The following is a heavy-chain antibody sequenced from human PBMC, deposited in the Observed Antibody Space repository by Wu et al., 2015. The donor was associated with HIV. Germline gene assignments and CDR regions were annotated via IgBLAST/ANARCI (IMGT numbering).Heavy chain of an antibody. CDR1: GNTFNA. V-gene: IGHV1-69*05. CDR3: ASPRSPGFSSAWPTYFDY. Sequence: QVQLVQSGAEVKQPGSSMKISCKASGNTFNAINWVRQAPGQGLEWMGGIIPLFGTTDYAQIFQGRVTITTDKSTSTAYMRLTSLRSEDTAVYYCASPRSPGFSSAWPTYFDYWGQGTLVTVSS. J-gene: IGHJ4*02. CDR2: IIPLFGTT. D-gene: IGHD6-19*01.